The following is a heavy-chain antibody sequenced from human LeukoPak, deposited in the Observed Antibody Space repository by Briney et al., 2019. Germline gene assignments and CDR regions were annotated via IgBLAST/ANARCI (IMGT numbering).Heavy chain of an antibody. CDR3: AKDRDSYGHYHYYYMDV. CDR1: GFTFSSYG. D-gene: IGHD5-18*01. V-gene: IGHV3-30*02. Sequence: GGSLRLSCAASGFTFSSYGMHWVRQAPGKGLEWVAFIRYDGSNKYYADSVKGRFTISRDNSKNTLYLQMNSLRAEDTAVYYCAKDRDSYGHYHYYYMDVWGKGTTVTVSS. CDR2: IRYDGSNK. J-gene: IGHJ6*03.